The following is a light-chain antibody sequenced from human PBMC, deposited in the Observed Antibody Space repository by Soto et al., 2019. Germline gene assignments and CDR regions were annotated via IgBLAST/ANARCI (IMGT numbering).Light chain of an antibody. CDR3: SSYAGTYSVV. CDR1: SSDVGSYDH. V-gene: IGLV2-11*01. J-gene: IGLJ2*01. CDR2: EVD. Sequence: QSALTQPRSVSGSPGQSVTISCTGTSSDVGSYDHVSWYQQHPGKAPKLMIYEVDQRSSRVPDRFSGSKSGNTASLTISGLQAEDEADYYCSSYAGTYSVVFGGGTKLTVL.